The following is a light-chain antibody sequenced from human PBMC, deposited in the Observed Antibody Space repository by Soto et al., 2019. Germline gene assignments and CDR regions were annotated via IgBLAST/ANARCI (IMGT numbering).Light chain of an antibody. CDR1: QSVSSN. Sequence: EIVRTQSPATLSVSPGARATLSCRASQSVSSNLAWYQQKPGQAPRLLIYGASTRATGIPARFSGSGSGTEFTLTISSLQSQDFAVYYCQQYNNWPTWTFGQGTKVEI. V-gene: IGKV3-15*01. CDR3: QQYNNWPTWT. J-gene: IGKJ1*01. CDR2: GAS.